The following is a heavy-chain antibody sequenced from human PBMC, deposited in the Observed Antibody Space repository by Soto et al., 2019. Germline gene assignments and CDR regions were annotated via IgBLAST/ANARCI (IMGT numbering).Heavy chain of an antibody. CDR1: GAFISGYY. V-gene: IGHV4-4*07. CDR2: IYTSGNT. CDR3: ARESTVAGTDNWFDS. Sequence: SETLSLTCTVSGAFISGYYWSWIRQPAGKGLEWIGRIYTSGNTKYSPSLKSRATMSVDTSKKQFSLKLNSVTAADTAVYYCARESTVAGTDNWFDSWGQGTLVTVSS. D-gene: IGHD6-13*01. J-gene: IGHJ5*01.